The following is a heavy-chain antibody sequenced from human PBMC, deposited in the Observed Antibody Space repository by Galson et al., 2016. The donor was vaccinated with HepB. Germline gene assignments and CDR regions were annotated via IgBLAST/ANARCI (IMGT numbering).Heavy chain of an antibody. V-gene: IGHV3-48*01. CDR3: ARDGYYYGSGSYGAATY. J-gene: IGHJ4*02. Sequence: SLRLSCAASGFTFSSFSMNWVRQAPGKGLEWVSYISSSSGVLYYADSVKGRFTISRDNSKNTLYLQMNSLRVEDTAMYYCARDGYYYGSGSYGAATYWGQGTPVTVSS. D-gene: IGHD3-10*01. CDR1: GFTFSSFS. CDR2: ISSSSGVL.